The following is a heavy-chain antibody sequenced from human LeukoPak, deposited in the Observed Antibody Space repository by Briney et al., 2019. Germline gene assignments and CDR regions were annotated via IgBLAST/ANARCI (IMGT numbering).Heavy chain of an antibody. Sequence: SETLTLTCTVSAGSISSSNYYWGWIRQPPGKGLEWIGSIYYSGRTYYNPSLKSRVTISVNTSKKQFSLKLSSVTAADTAVYYCARGRPDGSGSYYKFDPWGQGTLVTVSS. CDR2: IYYSGRT. D-gene: IGHD3-10*01. V-gene: IGHV4-39*01. CDR3: ARGRPDGSGSYYKFDP. J-gene: IGHJ5*02. CDR1: AGSISSSNYY.